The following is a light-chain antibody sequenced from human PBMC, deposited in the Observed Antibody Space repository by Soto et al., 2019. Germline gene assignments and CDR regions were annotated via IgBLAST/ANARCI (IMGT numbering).Light chain of an antibody. CDR2: HTS. CDR3: QQYESSPRT. Sequence: LTQSPSTLSLSPGKRATFSCRASRSGSGSLVWYQQRPGQAPRLLVYHTSNRATGSPERFSASGSGTDLTLTISRLEPADFAVYYCQQYESSPRTFGQGTKVDIK. V-gene: IGKV3-20*01. J-gene: IGKJ1*01. CDR1: RSGSGS.